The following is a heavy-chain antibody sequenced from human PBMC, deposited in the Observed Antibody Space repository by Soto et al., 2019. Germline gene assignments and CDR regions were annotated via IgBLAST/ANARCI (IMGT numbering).Heavy chain of an antibody. J-gene: IGHJ6*03. CDR2: INHSGST. D-gene: IGHD4-17*01. CDR1: GGSFSGYY. CDR3: ARDYGDYWDYYYYMDV. Sequence: QVQLQQWGAGLLKPSETLSLTCAVYGGSFSGYYWSWIRQPPGKGLEWIGEINHSGSTNYNPSLKSRVTISVDTSKNQFPLKLSAVTAADTAVYYCARDYGDYWDYYYYMDVWGKGTTVTVSS. V-gene: IGHV4-34*01.